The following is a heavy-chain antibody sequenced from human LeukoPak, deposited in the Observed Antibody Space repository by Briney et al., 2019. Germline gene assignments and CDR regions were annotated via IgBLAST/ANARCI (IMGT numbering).Heavy chain of an antibody. CDR2: ISGCGGST. J-gene: IGHJ4*02. CDR1: GFIFSSYA. D-gene: IGHD6-13*01. CDR3: TTLSDAIEAAGTRNY. V-gene: IGHV3-23*01. Sequence: GGSLRLSCAASGFIFSSYAMSWVRQAPGKGLEWVSVISGCGGSTNYADSVNGRFTISRDNSKNMLHLQMSSLRAEDTAVYYCTTLSDAIEAAGTRNYWGQGTLVTVSS.